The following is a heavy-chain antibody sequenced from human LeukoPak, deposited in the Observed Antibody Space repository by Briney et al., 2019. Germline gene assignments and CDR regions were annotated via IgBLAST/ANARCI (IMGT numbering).Heavy chain of an antibody. Sequence: SETLSLTCTVSGGSISSYYWSWIRQPPGKGLEWIGSIYHSGSTYYNPSLKSRVTISVDTSKNQFSLKLSSVTAADTAVYYCARGKEAAARPDNWFDPWGQGTLVTVSS. V-gene: IGHV4-38-2*02. CDR2: IYHSGST. J-gene: IGHJ5*02. CDR3: ARGKEAAARPDNWFDP. D-gene: IGHD6-13*01. CDR1: GGSISSYY.